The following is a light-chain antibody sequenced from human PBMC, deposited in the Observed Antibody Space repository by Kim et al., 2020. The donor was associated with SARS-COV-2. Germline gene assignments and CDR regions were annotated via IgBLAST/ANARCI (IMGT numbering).Light chain of an antibody. CDR3: QAWDSSTHYV. Sequence: SYELTQPPSVSVSPGQTASITCSGDKLGDKYACWYQQKPGQSPVLVIYQDSKRPSGIPERFSGSNSGNTATLTISGTQAMDEADNYCQAWDSSTHYVFG. CDR1: KLGDKY. CDR2: QDS. V-gene: IGLV3-1*01. J-gene: IGLJ1*01.